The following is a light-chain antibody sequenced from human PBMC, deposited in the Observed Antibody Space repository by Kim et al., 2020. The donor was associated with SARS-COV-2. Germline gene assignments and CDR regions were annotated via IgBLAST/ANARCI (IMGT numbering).Light chain of an antibody. CDR3: QQYGSSPIT. CDR1: QSVTSSY. Sequence: EIELTQSPGTLSLSPGERATVSCRASQSVTSSYLAWYQQKPGQAPRFLIYGASSRASGIPDRFSGSGSGTDFTLTISRLEPEDFAVYYCQQYGSSPITFGQGTRLEIK. V-gene: IGKV3-20*01. J-gene: IGKJ5*01. CDR2: GAS.